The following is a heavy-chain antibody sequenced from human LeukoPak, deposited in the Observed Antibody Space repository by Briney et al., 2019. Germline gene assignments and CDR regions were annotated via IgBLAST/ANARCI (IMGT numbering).Heavy chain of an antibody. Sequence: GGSLRLSCAASGFTLSSYWMSWVRQAPGKGLEWVANIKQDGSEKYYVDSVKGRFTISRDNAKNSLYLQMNSLRAEDTAVYYCARDPHDYAEFDYWGQGTLVTVSS. CDR2: IKQDGSEK. V-gene: IGHV3-7*01. D-gene: IGHD4-17*01. CDR1: GFTLSSYW. CDR3: ARDPHDYAEFDY. J-gene: IGHJ4*02.